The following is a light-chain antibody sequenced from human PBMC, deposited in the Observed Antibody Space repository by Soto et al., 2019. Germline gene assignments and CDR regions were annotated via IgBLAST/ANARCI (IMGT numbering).Light chain of an antibody. CDR1: QSVNYNY. V-gene: IGKV3D-20*02. CDR2: GAS. J-gene: IGKJ4*01. Sequence: EIVWTQSPCTLSLSPGERATLSCRASQSVNYNYLAWYQQKPGQAPRLLIYGASSRASGIPDRFSGSASGTDLTLTISRLEPEDFAVYYCQQRNDWPLTFGGGTKVDIK. CDR3: QQRNDWPLT.